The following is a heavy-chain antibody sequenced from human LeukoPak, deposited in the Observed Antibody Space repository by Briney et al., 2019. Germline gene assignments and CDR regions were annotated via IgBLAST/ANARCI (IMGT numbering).Heavy chain of an antibody. Sequence: SETLSLTCAVSGGSISSGVYSWSWIRQPPGKGLEWIGYIYYSGNTYYYPSLRSRVSISVDTSKNQLSLKLNSVTAADTAVYFCARGDYGDYHDAFDIWGQGTMVTVSS. V-gene: IGHV4-30-4*07. CDR2: IYYSGNT. CDR1: GGSISSGVYS. CDR3: ARGDYGDYHDAFDI. J-gene: IGHJ3*02. D-gene: IGHD4-17*01.